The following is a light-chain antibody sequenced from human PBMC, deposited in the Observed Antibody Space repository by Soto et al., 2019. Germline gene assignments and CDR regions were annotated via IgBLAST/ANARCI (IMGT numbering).Light chain of an antibody. Sequence: EIVLTQAPVTLSLSPGEIVTLSCRASQTVRNNYLAWYQQKPGQAPRLLIYDASSRATGIPDRFSGGGSGTAFTLTISRLEPEDFAVYYCQKFSSYPLNFGGGTKVDIK. CDR3: QKFSSYPLN. J-gene: IGKJ4*01. V-gene: IGKV3-20*01. CDR2: DAS. CDR1: QTVRNNY.